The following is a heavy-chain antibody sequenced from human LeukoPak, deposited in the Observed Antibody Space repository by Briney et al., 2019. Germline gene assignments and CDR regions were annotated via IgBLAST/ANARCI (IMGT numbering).Heavy chain of an antibody. CDR2: INTNSGGT. V-gene: IGHV1-2*02. CDR1: GYSFIDYY. J-gene: IGHJ4*02. D-gene: IGHD5-24*01. Sequence: ASVKVSCKASGYSFIDYYMHWVRQAPGQGLEWMGWINTNSGGTNYAQKFQGRVTMTRDTSISTAYMELSRLTSDDTVVYYCARRDGPQGAFDFWGQGTLVTVSS. CDR3: ARRDGPQGAFDF.